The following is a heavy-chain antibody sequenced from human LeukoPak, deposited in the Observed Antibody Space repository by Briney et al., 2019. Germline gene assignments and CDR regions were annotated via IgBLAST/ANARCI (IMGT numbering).Heavy chain of an antibody. CDR2: IYWDDDK. D-gene: IGHD2-2*01. J-gene: IGHJ5*02. CDR1: GFSLSTSGVG. Sequence: SGPTLVNPTQTLTLTCTFSGFSLSTSGVGVGWIRQPPGKALEWLALIYWDDDKRCSPSLKSRLTITKDTSKNQVVLTMTNMDPVDTATYYCAHLLGYCSSTSCIGWFDPWGQGTLVTVSS. V-gene: IGHV2-5*02. CDR3: AHLLGYCSSTSCIGWFDP.